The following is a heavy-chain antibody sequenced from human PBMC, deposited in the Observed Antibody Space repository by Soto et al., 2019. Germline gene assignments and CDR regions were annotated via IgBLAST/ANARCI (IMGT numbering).Heavy chain of an antibody. CDR1: GYTFTSYG. D-gene: IGHD3-3*01. V-gene: IGHV1-18*04. J-gene: IGHJ6*02. CDR2: ISAYNGNT. Sequence: GASVKVSCKASGYTFTSYGISWVRQAPGQGLEWTGWISAYNGNTNYAQKLQGRVTMTTDTSTSTAYMELRSLRSDDTAVYYCARDKNDFWSGWPPDVWGQGTTVTVSS. CDR3: ARDKNDFWSGWPPDV.